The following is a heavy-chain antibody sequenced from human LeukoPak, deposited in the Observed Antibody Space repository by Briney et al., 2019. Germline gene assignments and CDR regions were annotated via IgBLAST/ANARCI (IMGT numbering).Heavy chain of an antibody. CDR1: GLTFDDYG. CDR2: INWNGGST. J-gene: IGHJ6*02. CDR3: ARARMGSGSYYRLDYYYGMDV. V-gene: IGHV3-20*01. D-gene: IGHD3-10*01. Sequence: PGGSLRLSCAASGLTFDDYGMSWVRQAPGKGLEWVSGINWNGGSTGYADSVKGRFTISRDNAKNSLYLQMNSLRAEDTALYHCARARMGSGSYYRLDYYYGMDVWGQGTTVTVSS.